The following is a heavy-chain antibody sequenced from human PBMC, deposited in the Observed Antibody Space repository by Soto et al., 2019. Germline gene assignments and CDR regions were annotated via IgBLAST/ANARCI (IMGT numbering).Heavy chain of an antibody. J-gene: IGHJ5*02. V-gene: IGHV1-18*01. CDR3: ARGFRRYCSSTSCYLGWFDP. D-gene: IGHD2-2*01. Sequence: ASVKVSCKASGYTFTSYGISWVLQAPGQGLEWMGWISAYNGNTNYAQKLQGRVTMTTDTSTSTAYMELRSLRSDDTAVYYCARGFRRYCSSTSCYLGWFDPWGQGTLVTVSS. CDR2: ISAYNGNT. CDR1: GYTFTSYG.